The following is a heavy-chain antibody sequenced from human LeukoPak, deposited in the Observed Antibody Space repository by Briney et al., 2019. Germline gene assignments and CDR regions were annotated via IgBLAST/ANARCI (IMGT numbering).Heavy chain of an antibody. Sequence: SETLSLTCTVSGGSIRSGGYYWSWIRQHPGKGLEWIGYIYYSGSTYYNPSLKSRVTISVDTSKNQFSLKLSSVTAADTAVYYCARQSIAARSFDYWGQGTLVTVSS. CDR3: ARQSIAARSFDY. V-gene: IGHV4-31*03. CDR2: IYYSGST. CDR1: GGSIRSGGYY. D-gene: IGHD6-6*01. J-gene: IGHJ4*02.